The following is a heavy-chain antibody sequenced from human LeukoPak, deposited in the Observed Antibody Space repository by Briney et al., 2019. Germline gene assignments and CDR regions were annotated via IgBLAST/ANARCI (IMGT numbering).Heavy chain of an antibody. CDR3: ARDRGYCGGDCTRVGFDY. Sequence: ASVKVSCKASGYTFTGYYMHWVRQAPGQGLEWMGWINPNSGGTNYAQKFQSRVTMTRDTSISTAYMELSRLRSDDTAVYYCARDRGYCGGDCTRVGFDYWGQGTLVTVSS. V-gene: IGHV1-2*02. J-gene: IGHJ4*02. CDR1: GYTFTGYY. D-gene: IGHD2-21*02. CDR2: INPNSGGT.